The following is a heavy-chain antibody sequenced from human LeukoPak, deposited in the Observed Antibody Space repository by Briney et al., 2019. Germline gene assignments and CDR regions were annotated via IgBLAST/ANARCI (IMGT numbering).Heavy chain of an antibody. V-gene: IGHV3-21*01. CDR1: GFTFSSYS. J-gene: IGHJ6*02. CDR3: ARASHFWSGYSSYYYYGMDV. CDR2: ISSSSSYI. Sequence: GGSLRLSCAASGFTFSSYSMNWVRQAPGKGLEWVSSISSSSSYIYYADSVKGRFTISRDNAKNSLYLQMNSLRAEDTAVYYCARASHFWSGYSSYYYYGMDVWGQGTTVTVSS. D-gene: IGHD3-3*02.